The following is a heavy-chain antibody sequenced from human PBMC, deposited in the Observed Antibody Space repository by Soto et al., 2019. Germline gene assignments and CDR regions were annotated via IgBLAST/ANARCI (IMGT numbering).Heavy chain of an antibody. D-gene: IGHD5-18*01. J-gene: IGHJ4*02. V-gene: IGHV3-9*01. CDR3: AKDSGYSYGNVDY. CDR1: GFTFDDYA. Sequence: EVQLVESGGGLVQPGRSLRLSCAASGFTFDDYAMHWVRQAPGKGLEWVSGISWNSGSIGYADSVKGRFTISRDNAKNALYLQMHSLRAEDTALYYCAKDSGYSYGNVDYWGQGTLVTVSS. CDR2: ISWNSGSI.